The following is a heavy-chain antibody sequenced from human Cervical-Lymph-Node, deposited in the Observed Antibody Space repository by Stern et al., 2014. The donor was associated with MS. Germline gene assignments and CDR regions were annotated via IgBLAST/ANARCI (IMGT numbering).Heavy chain of an antibody. Sequence: QMQLVQSGAEVKKPGASVKVSCKASGYTFTSYYMHWVRQAPGQGLEGMGIINPSGGSTSYAQKFQGRVTMTRDTSTSTVYMELSSLRSEDTAVYYCARIMQLVGYFDYWGQGTLVTVSS. CDR2: INPSGGST. CDR3: ARIMQLVGYFDY. CDR1: GYTFTSYY. D-gene: IGHD6-6*01. J-gene: IGHJ4*02. V-gene: IGHV1-46*01.